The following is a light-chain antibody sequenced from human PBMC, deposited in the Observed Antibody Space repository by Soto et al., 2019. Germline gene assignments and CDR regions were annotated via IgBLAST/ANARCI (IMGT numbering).Light chain of an antibody. CDR2: DAS. CDR3: QLHYNWLFT. V-gene: IGKV3-15*01. CDR1: QGVGSN. Sequence: IVVTQSPATLSVSPGERAALSCRASQGVGSNLAWYQQRPGQAPRLLIYDASTRATGIPDRFSGSGSGTEFTLTISSLQSEDFAVYYCQLHYNWLFTFGQGTKLEIK. J-gene: IGKJ2*01.